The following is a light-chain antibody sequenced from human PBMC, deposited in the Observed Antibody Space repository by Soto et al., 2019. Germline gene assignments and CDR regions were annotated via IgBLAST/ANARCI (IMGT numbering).Light chain of an antibody. CDR3: GTWDINLDTVV. V-gene: IGLV1-51*01. Sequence: QSVLTQPPSVSAAPGQRVTISCSGSSSNIGGNYVSWYQVVPRTAPKLLIYDNHKRNSGVPDRFSGSKSGTSATLGIADLHAGDEAHYYCGTWDINLDTVVFGGGTKLTVL. CDR1: SSNIGGNY. CDR2: DNH. J-gene: IGLJ2*01.